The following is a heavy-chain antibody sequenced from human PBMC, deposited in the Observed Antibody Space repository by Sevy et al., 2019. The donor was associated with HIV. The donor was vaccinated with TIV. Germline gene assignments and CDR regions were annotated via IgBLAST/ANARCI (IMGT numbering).Heavy chain of an antibody. D-gene: IGHD2-15*01. Sequence: SETLSLTCIVSGDSVTSSPHYWTWIRQPPGKGLEWIAYIYYTGNTNYNPSLRDRVTISVDISKNQFSLKLSSVTAADTAVHYCARVVGESCSGGTCSGWFDPWGQGTQVTVSS. J-gene: IGHJ5*02. CDR2: IYYTGNT. V-gene: IGHV4-61*01. CDR3: ARVVGESCSGGTCSGWFDP. CDR1: GDSVTSSPHY.